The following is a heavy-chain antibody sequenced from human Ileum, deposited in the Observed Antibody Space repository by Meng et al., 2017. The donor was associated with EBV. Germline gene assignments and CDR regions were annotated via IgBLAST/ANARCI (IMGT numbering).Heavy chain of an antibody. J-gene: IGHJ4*02. CDR2: ISAYNGNT. D-gene: IGHD2-2*01. V-gene: IGHV1-18*01. Sequence: QVQLVQSGAEVXXXXXSXKVXXXASGFIFTSYAISWVRQAPGQGLQYMGWISAYNGNTNYAQELQGRVTMTTDTSTSTAYMELRSLRFDDTAVYYCARFYCSSTSCPHVLFDYWGQGTLVTVSS. CDR3: ARFYCSSTSCPHVLFDY. CDR1: GFIFTSYA.